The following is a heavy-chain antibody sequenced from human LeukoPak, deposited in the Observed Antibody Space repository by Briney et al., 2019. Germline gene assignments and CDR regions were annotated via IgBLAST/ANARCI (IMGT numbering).Heavy chain of an antibody. Sequence: GGSLRLSCVVSGFTFNDYGMHWVRQAPGKGLEWVANIDKHGSGKYYVDSVKGRFAISRDYANNSVFLQMNSLRAEDTSVYYCARDGGWGYYDLWGQGTPVTVSS. CDR3: ARDGGWGYYDL. J-gene: IGHJ4*02. V-gene: IGHV3-7*01. CDR1: GFTFNDYG. D-gene: IGHD3-16*01. CDR2: IDKHGSGK.